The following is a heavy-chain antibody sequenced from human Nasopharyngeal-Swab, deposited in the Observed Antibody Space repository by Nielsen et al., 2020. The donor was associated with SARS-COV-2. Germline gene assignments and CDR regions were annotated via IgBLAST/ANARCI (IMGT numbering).Heavy chain of an antibody. Sequence: GESLKISCGASGFSFSTYAMTWVRQAPGKGPEWVSVISDSGGKTFYADSVKGRFTLSRDNSKNTLYLQMNSLRAEDTAIYYCARENYFGSGTLASYDVWGQGTMVTVSS. CDR2: ISDSGGKT. V-gene: IGHV3-23*01. CDR1: GFSFSTYA. J-gene: IGHJ3*01. CDR3: ARENYFGSGTLASYDV. D-gene: IGHD3-10*01.